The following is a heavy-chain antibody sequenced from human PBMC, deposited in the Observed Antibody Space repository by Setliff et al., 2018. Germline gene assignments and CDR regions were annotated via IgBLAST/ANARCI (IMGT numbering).Heavy chain of an antibody. Sequence: GESLKISCKGSGYSFSNFWIGWVRQMPGKGLEWMGIIYPGDSHTRYSPSFQGQVTMSADKSINTAYLQWSSLKASDTAMYYCARGVDTIMYPRSYFDFWGQGTLVTVSS. V-gene: IGHV5-51*01. CDR1: GYSFSNFW. J-gene: IGHJ4*02. D-gene: IGHD5-18*01. CDR2: IYPGDSHT. CDR3: ARGVDTIMYPRSYFDF.